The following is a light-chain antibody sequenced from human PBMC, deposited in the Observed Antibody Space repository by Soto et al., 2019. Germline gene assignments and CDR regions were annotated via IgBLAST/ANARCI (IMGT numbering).Light chain of an antibody. CDR3: QQGDSLPIT. CDR1: QSISTW. Sequence: DIQMPQSTSSVYASVGDTVTITCRASQSISTWLAWYQQKPGTVPNLLIYAASSLQSGVPSRFSGSGAVTEFALTITSLQPEDFGTYYCQQGDSLPITFGQGTRLEIK. V-gene: IGKV1-12*01. J-gene: IGKJ5*01. CDR2: AAS.